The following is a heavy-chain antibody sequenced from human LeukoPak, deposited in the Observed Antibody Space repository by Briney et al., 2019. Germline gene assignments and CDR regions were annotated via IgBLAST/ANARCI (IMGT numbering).Heavy chain of an antibody. J-gene: IGHJ6*02. CDR3: ARGVGYSSSWDDYYYYYGMDV. D-gene: IGHD6-13*01. Sequence: SETLSLTCAVYGGSFSGYYWSWIRQPPGKGLEWIGEINHSGSTNYNPSLKSRVTISVDTSKNQFSLKLSSVTAADTVVYYCARGVGYSSSWDDYYYYYGMDVWGQGTTVTVSS. V-gene: IGHV4-34*01. CDR1: GGSFSGYY. CDR2: INHSGST.